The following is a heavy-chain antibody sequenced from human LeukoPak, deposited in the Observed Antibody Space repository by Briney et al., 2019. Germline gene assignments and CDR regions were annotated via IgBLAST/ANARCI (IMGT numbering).Heavy chain of an antibody. D-gene: IGHD3-10*01. CDR2: ISGSGGST. V-gene: IGHV3-23*01. J-gene: IGHJ4*02. Sequence: GGSLRLSCAASGFTFSSYGMSWVRQAPGKGLEWVSAISGSGGSTYYADSVKGRFTISRDNSKNTLYLQMNSLRAEDTAVYYCANAPWFGDPGDYWGQGTLVTVSS. CDR1: GFTFSSYG. CDR3: ANAPWFGDPGDY.